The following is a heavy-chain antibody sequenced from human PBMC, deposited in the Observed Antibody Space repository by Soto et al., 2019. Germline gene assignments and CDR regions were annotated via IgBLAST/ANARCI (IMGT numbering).Heavy chain of an antibody. V-gene: IGHV3-15*07. J-gene: IGHJ4*02. CDR2: IKSNTDGGTT. D-gene: IGHD1-26*01. CDR1: VFPFTNAW. Sequence: PGGSLRLTCAASVFPFTNAWMSWVRQAPGKGLEWVGRIKSNTDGGTTDYAAPVKGRFTISRDDSKNTLYLQTNRLNSEDTGVYYCTTDLRWELVYPGECWGLGTLVTVCS. CDR3: TTDLRWELVYPGEC.